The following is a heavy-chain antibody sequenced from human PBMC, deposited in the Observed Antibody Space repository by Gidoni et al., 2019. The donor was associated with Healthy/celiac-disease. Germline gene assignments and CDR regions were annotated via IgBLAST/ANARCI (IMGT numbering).Heavy chain of an antibody. Sequence: QVQLVQSGAEVNKPGASVKVSCKASGYTFTVYYMLWVRQAPGQGLEWMGWIKPNSDGTNYAQKFQGWVTMTRETSISTAYMELSRLRSDDTAVYYCARGPQAGVYYYDSSGTEFDYWGQGTLVTVSS. D-gene: IGHD3-22*01. V-gene: IGHV1-2*04. CDR3: ARGPQAGVYYYDSSGTEFDY. CDR2: IKPNSDGT. CDR1: GYTFTVYY. J-gene: IGHJ4*02.